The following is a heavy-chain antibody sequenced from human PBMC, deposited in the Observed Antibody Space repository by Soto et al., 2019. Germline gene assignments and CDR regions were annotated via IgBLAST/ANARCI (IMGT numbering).Heavy chain of an antibody. D-gene: IGHD1-26*01. CDR2: INHSGST. J-gene: IGHJ4*02. CDR1: GGSFSGYY. Sequence: LSLTCAVYGGSFSGYYWSWIRQPPGKGLEWIGEINHSGSTNYNPSLKSRVTISVDTSKNQFSLKLSSVTAADTAVYYCASKESRYPHPSDYWGQGTLVTVSS. CDR3: ASKESRYPHPSDY. V-gene: IGHV4-34*01.